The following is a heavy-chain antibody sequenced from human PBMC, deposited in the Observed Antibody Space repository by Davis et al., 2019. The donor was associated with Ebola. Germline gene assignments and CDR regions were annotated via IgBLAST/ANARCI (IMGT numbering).Heavy chain of an antibody. Sequence: GSLRLSCTVSGGSISSSSYYWGWIRQPPGKGLEWIGSIYYSGSTYYNPSLKSRVTISVDTSKNQFSLKLSSVTAADTAVYYCARPWIYYYYGMDVWGQGTTVTVSS. D-gene: IGHD1-1*01. CDR3: ARPWIYYYYGMDV. V-gene: IGHV4-39*01. J-gene: IGHJ6*02. CDR2: IYYSGST. CDR1: GGSISSSSYY.